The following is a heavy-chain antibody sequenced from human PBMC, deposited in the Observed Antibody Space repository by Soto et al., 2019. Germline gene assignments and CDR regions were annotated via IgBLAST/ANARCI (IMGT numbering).Heavy chain of an antibody. J-gene: IGHJ4*02. CDR1: GYTLTELS. Sequence: ASVKVSCKVSGYTLTELSMHWVRQAPGKGLEWMGGFDPEDGETIYAQKFQGRATMTEDTSTDTAYMELSSLRSEDTAVYYCATERCYYDSSGYCPFDYWGQGTLVTVSS. D-gene: IGHD3-22*01. V-gene: IGHV1-24*01. CDR2: FDPEDGET. CDR3: ATERCYYDSSGYCPFDY.